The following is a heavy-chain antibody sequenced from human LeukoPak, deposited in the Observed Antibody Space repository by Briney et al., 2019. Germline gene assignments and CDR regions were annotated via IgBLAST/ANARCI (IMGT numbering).Heavy chain of an antibody. Sequence: SETLSLTCTVSGGSISTYYWSWIRQPAGKGLEWIGRIYTSGSTNYNPSLKSRVTMSVDTSKNQFSLKLSSVTAADTAVYYCARDLPNYFDHHIWGQGTMVTVSS. V-gene: IGHV4-4*07. CDR2: IYTSGST. D-gene: IGHD3-22*01. J-gene: IGHJ3*02. CDR1: GGSISTYY. CDR3: ARDLPNYFDHHI.